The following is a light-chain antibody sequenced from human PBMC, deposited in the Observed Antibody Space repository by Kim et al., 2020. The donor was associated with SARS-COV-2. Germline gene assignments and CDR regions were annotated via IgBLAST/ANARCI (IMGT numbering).Light chain of an antibody. Sequence: TETISRARSSGSIASNYVPWYQQRPGSAPTTVIYEDNQRPSGVPDRFSGSIDSSSNSASLTISGLKTEDEADYYCQSYDSSTVVFGGGTQLTVL. J-gene: IGLJ2*01. CDR2: EDN. CDR1: SGSIASNY. CDR3: QSYDSSTVV. V-gene: IGLV6-57*03.